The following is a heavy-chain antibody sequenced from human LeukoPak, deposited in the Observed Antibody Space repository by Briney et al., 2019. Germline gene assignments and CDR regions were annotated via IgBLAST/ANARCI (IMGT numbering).Heavy chain of an antibody. CDR2: INPSGSST. CDR1: GYTFTSYY. J-gene: IGHJ6*03. D-gene: IGHD3-22*01. CDR3: ARAMYYYDSSGYYYYYYYMDV. V-gene: IGHV1-46*01. Sequence: ASVKVSCKASGYTFTSYYMHWVRQAPGQGLEWMGIINPSGSSTNYAQKFQGRVTMTRDTSTSTVYMEMSSLRSEDTAVYYCARAMYYYDSSGYYYYYYYMDVWGKGTTVTVSS.